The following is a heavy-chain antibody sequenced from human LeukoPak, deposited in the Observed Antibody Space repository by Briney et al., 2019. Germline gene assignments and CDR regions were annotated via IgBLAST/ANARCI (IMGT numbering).Heavy chain of an antibody. D-gene: IGHD6-25*01. CDR2: VHLDGRT. V-gene: IGHV4-4*02. Sequence: SETLSLTCGVSGGSFSSTNWWTWIRQPPGKGLEWIGEVHLDGRTNFNPSLKSRLTMSVDLSESHVSLKLTSVTAADTAVYYCAREGGFYRPLDYSGQGTLVTVSS. CDR1: GGSFSSTNW. CDR3: AREGGFYRPLDY. J-gene: IGHJ4*02.